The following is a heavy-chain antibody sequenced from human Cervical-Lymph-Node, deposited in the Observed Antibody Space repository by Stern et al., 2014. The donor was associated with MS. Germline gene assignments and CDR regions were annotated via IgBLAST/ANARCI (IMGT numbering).Heavy chain of an antibody. CDR1: GASISSRGFY. CDR3: ASYDSYDSSGYSAFDV. CDR2: IYYTGST. J-gene: IGHJ3*01. D-gene: IGHD3-22*01. V-gene: IGHV4-31*03. Sequence: QVQLQESGPGLVKPSETLSLTCTVSGASISSRGFYWSWIRPHQGMGLMWIGYIYYTGSTYYNPSLKSRLTISVDTSKIQFSLRLTSVNAADTAIYYCASYDSYDSSGYSAFDVWGQGAMVTVSS.